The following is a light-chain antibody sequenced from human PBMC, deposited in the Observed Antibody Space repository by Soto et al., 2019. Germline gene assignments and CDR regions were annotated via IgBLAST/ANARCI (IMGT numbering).Light chain of an antibody. Sequence: IQMTQFPSSVSASVGDRVTITCRASQDVRTWVAWYQQRPGKAPKVLIHAATILQSGVPSRFSGSGAGTDFTLTINNLQPDDFATYYCQQVDNFPLTFGPGTKVD. CDR1: QDVRTW. J-gene: IGKJ3*01. V-gene: IGKV1-12*01. CDR2: AAT. CDR3: QQVDNFPLT.